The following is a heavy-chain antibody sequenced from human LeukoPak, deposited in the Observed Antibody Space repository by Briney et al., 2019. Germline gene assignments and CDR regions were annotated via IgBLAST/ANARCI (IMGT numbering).Heavy chain of an antibody. V-gene: IGHV3-30*04. Sequence: PGGSLRLSCEASGFTFSSYAMHWVRQAPGKGLEWVAVISYDGSNKHYADSVKGRFTISRDNSKNTLYLQMNSLRAEDTAVYYCARDGGFYGSGSYYNVFDPWGQGTLVTVSS. J-gene: IGHJ5*02. D-gene: IGHD3-10*01. CDR3: ARDGGFYGSGSYYNVFDP. CDR1: GFTFSSYA. CDR2: ISYDGSNK.